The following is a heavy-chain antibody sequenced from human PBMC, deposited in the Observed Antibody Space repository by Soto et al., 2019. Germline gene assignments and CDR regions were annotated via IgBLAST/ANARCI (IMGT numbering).Heavy chain of an antibody. Sequence: SETLSLTCTVSGGSISNSNDHWGWLRQSPGKGLEWIGYIYNSGSTNYNPSLKSRVTISVDTSKNQFSLKLSSVTAADTAVYYCARAARRGYSYGYWFDPWGQGTLVTVSS. D-gene: IGHD5-18*01. V-gene: IGHV4-61*05. CDR3: ARAARRGYSYGYWFDP. CDR1: GGSISNSNDH. J-gene: IGHJ5*02. CDR2: IYNSGST.